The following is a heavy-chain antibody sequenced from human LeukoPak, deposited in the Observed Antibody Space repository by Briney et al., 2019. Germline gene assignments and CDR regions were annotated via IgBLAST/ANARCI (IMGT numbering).Heavy chain of an antibody. CDR3: ASPSYGDYEGYYYYGMDV. D-gene: IGHD4-17*01. CDR1: GFTFSSYS. J-gene: IGHJ6*02. CDR2: ISSSSSYI. V-gene: IGHV3-21*01. Sequence: TGGSLRLSCAASGFTFSSYSTNWVRQAPGKGLEWVSSISSSSSYIYYADSVKGRFTISRDNAKNSLYLQMNSLRAEDTAVYYCASPSYGDYEGYYYYGMDVWGQGTTVTVSS.